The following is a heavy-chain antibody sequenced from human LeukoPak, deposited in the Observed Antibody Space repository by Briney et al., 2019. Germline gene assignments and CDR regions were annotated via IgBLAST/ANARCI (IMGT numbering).Heavy chain of an antibody. V-gene: IGHV1-2*02. D-gene: IGHD5-12*01. CDR2: INPNSGGT. Sequence: RAAVKVSCKASGCTFTGYYMHWVRQAPGQGLEWMGWINPNSGGTNYAQKFQGRVTMTRDTSISTAYMELSRLRSDDTAVYYCARGIGYEPFDYWGQGTLVTVSS. CDR1: GCTFTGYY. J-gene: IGHJ4*02. CDR3: ARGIGYEPFDY.